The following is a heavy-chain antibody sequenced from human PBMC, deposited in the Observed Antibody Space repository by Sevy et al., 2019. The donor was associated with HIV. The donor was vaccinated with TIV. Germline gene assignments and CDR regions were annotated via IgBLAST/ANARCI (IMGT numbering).Heavy chain of an antibody. CDR3: AGEGSPYDTYYYYYGMDV. D-gene: IGHD5-12*01. CDR2: IKQDGSEK. CDR1: GFTFNSYW. J-gene: IGHJ6*02. V-gene: IGHV3-7*01. Sequence: GSLRLSCAASGFTFNSYWMSWVRQAPGKGLEWVANIKQDGSEKYYVDSVKGRFTISRDNSQNSLFLQMKTLRAEDTAVDYSAGEGSPYDTYYYYYGMDVWGQGTTVTVSS.